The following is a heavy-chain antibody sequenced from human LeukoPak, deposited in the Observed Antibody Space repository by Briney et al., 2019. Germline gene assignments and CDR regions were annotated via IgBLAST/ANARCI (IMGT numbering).Heavy chain of an antibody. V-gene: IGHV3-7*04. CDR1: GFTFSSYW. J-gene: IGHJ6*02. CDR2: IKQDGSEK. CDR3: ARGGNSWYSYYYGMDV. D-gene: IGHD2-2*01. Sequence: QPGGSLRLSCAASGFTFSSYWMSWVRQAPGKGLEWVANIKQDGSEKYYLDSVKGRFTISRDNAKNSLYLQMNSLRAEDTAVYYCARGGNSWYSYYYGMDVWGQGTTVTVSS.